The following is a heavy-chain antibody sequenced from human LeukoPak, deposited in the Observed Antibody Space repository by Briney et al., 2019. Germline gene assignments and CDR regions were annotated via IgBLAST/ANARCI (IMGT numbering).Heavy chain of an antibody. CDR3: TTERNWELLRPYGLDI. J-gene: IGHJ6*02. CDR1: GYTFSHYW. V-gene: IGHV3-15*01. D-gene: IGHD1-26*01. Sequence: GGSLRLSCVASGYTFSHYWMSWVRQVPGKGLEWVGRIRTKIEGETRDYPAPVKGRFIISRDDSKTTLYLQMNGLKTEDSAVYYCTTERNWELLRPYGLDIWGQGTTVIVSS. CDR2: IRTKIEGETR.